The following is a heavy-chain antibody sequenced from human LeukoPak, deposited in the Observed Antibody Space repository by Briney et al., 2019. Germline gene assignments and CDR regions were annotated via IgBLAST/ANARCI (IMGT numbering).Heavy chain of an antibody. V-gene: IGHV1-69*01. CDR1: RGTYSSYA. CDR3: ASSQGVLQRKSAPHYYYGMDV. Sequence: ASVTVSCKASRGTYSSYAISWVRPAPGQGLAGVGGIIPIFDTANYAQKFQGRVTITADESTSTAYMELSSLRSEDTAVYYCASSQGVLQRKSAPHYYYGMDVWGKGTTVTVSS. J-gene: IGHJ6*04. D-gene: IGHD1-1*01. CDR2: IIPIFDTA.